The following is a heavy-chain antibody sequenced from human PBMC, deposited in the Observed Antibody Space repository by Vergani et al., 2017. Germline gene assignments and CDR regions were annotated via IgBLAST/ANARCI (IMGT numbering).Heavy chain of an antibody. CDR3: ARVSVGGAFDI. V-gene: IGHV4-61*01. J-gene: IGHJ3*02. Sequence: QVQLQESGPGLVKPSETLSLTCTVSGGSVSSGSYYWSWIRQPPGKGLEWIGYIYYSGRTNYNPSLKSRVTISVDTSKNQFSLKLSSVTAADTAVYYCARVSVGGAFDIWGQGTMVTVSS. CDR1: GGSVSSGSYY. D-gene: IGHD3-10*01. CDR2: IYYSGRT.